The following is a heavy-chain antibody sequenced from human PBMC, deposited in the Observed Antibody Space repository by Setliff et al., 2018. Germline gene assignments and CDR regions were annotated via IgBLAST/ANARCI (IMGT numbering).Heavy chain of an antibody. CDR1: GFAFSTYR. Sequence: GGSLRLSCAASGFAFSTYRMNWVRQAPGKGLEWVSYISSSGSTIYYADSVKGRFTISRDNAKNALYLQMNSLRAEDTAVYYCARNIPRTQPIDYWGQGTLVTVSS. V-gene: IGHV3-48*04. D-gene: IGHD2-21*01. CDR2: ISSSGSTI. J-gene: IGHJ4*02. CDR3: ARNIPRTQPIDY.